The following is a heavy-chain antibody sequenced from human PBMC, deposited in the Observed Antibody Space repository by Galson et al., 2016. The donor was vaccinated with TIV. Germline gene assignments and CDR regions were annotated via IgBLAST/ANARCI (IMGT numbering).Heavy chain of an antibody. Sequence: ETLSLTCAVSGGSINTYYWNWIRQPPGKGLEWIGYLYDSGNIYNPSLQSRVTMSVDTSKNQVSLELRSVTAADTAVYYCARGLNSYWRGEFGYWGQGTLVTVSS. CDR3: ARGLNSYWRGEFGY. CDR2: LYDSGN. D-gene: IGHD3-10*01. CDR1: GGSINTYY. J-gene: IGHJ4*02. V-gene: IGHV4-59*01.